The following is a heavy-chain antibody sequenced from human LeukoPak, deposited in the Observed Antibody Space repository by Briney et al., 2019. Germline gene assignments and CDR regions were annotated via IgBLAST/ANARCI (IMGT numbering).Heavy chain of an antibody. CDR1: GYTFTDHG. J-gene: IGHJ4*02. CDR2: ISAYNGNT. CDR3: ARASYDGPYFDY. V-gene: IGHV1-18*01. D-gene: IGHD3-22*01. Sequence: ASVKVSCKASGYTFTDHGISWVRQAPGQGLEWMGWISAYNGNTNYAQKLQGRVTMTTDTSTSTAYMELRSLRSDDTAVYYCARASYDGPYFDYWGQGTLVTVSS.